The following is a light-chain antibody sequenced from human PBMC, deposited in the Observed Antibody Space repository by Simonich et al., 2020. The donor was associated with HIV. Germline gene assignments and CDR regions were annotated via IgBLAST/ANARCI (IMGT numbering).Light chain of an antibody. J-gene: IGKJ3*01. CDR1: QSVSSN. V-gene: IGKV3D-15*01. CDR3: QQRNNWPLFT. Sequence: EIVMTQSPATLSVSPGERATLSCRASQSVSSNLAWYQQKPGQAPRLLIYGASTRATGIPARFSGSGSGTEFTLTISSLQSEDFAVYYCQQRNNWPLFTFGPGTKVDIK. CDR2: GAS.